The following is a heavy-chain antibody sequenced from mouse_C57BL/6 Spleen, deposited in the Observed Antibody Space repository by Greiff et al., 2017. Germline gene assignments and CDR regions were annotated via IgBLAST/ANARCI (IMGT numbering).Heavy chain of an antibody. CDR3: ATIYYDYDGYYAMDY. Sequence: VQLVESGPGLVQPSQSLSITCTVSGFSLTSYGVHWVRQSPGKGLEWLGVIWRGGSTDYNAAFMSRLSITKDNSKSQVFFKMNSLQADDTAIYYCATIYYDYDGYYAMDYWGQGTSVTVSS. J-gene: IGHJ4*01. D-gene: IGHD2-4*01. CDR2: IWRGGST. CDR1: GFSLTSYG. V-gene: IGHV2-5*01.